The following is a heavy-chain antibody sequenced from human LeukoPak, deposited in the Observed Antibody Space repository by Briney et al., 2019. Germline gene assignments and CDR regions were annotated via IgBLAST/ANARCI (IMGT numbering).Heavy chain of an antibody. CDR2: ITSNGGST. V-gene: IGHV3-64*04. D-gene: IGHD2-21*02. CDR3: AKAGNDVVVTATGIDY. CDR1: GFTFSSYA. Sequence: GGSLRLSCSASGFTFSSYAMHWVRQAPGKGLEYVSAITSNGGSTYYADSVKGRFTISRDNPKNTLYLQMNSLRAEDTAIYYCAKAGNDVVVTATGIDYWGQGTLVTVSS. J-gene: IGHJ4*02.